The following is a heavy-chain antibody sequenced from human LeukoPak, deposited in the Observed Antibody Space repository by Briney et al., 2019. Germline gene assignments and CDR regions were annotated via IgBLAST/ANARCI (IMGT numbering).Heavy chain of an antibody. J-gene: IGHJ3*02. CDR3: ARIRSGSGRTPAFDI. V-gene: IGHV4-39*01. CDR1: GGSISSSSYY. CDR2: IYYSGST. Sequence: SETLSLTCTVSGGSISSSSYYWGWIRQPPGKGLEWIGSIYYSGSTYYNPSLKSRVTISVDTSKNQFSLKLSSVTAADTAVYYCARIRSGSGRTPAFDIWGQGTMVTVSS. D-gene: IGHD1-26*01.